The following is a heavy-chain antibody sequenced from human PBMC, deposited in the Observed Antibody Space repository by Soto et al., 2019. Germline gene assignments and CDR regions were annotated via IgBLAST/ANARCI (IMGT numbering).Heavy chain of an antibody. D-gene: IGHD2-15*01. J-gene: IGHJ6*02. CDR2: IEYNAKNR. V-gene: IGHV3-33*05. CDR1: GFTFNSYG. Sequence: QVQLVESGGGVVQPGTSLRLSCTASGFTFNSYGIHWVRQAPGKGLEWLALIEYNAKNRFYADSVKGRFSISRDNSRNTVYLQVNGLRAEDTAVYYCAREGDDYCSVTRCFHYYGLDVWGQGTTVIFSS. CDR3: AREGDDYCSVTRCFHYYGLDV.